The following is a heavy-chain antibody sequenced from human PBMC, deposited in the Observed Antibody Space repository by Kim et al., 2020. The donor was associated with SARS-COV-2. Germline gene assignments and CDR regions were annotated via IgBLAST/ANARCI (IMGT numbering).Heavy chain of an antibody. D-gene: IGHD2-2*01. Sequence: GGSLRLSCAASGFTFSHYSMTWSRQAPGKGLEWIPYISTSGSTIYYADSVKGRFTISRDRAKKSLYLQMNSLRLDDTAVYYCARGDCNSTNCFYGMDVWGQGTTVTVSS. CDR2: ISTSGSTI. J-gene: IGHJ6*02. CDR1: GFTFSHYS. CDR3: ARGDCNSTNCFYGMDV. V-gene: IGHV3-11*01.